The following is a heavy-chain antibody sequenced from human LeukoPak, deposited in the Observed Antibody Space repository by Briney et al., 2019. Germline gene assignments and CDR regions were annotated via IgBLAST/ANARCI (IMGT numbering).Heavy chain of an antibody. CDR3: VKDGVGCSSTSCYVGGVYYFDY. CDR2: ISSNGGST. J-gene: IGHJ4*02. CDR1: GFTFSSYA. D-gene: IGHD2-2*01. Sequence: GGSPRLSCSASGFTFSSYAMHWVRQAPGKGLEYVLAISSNGGSTYYADSVKGRFTISSDNSKNTLYLQMSSLRAEDTAVYYCVKDGVGCSSTSCYVGGVYYFDYWGQGTLVTVSS. V-gene: IGHV3-64D*06.